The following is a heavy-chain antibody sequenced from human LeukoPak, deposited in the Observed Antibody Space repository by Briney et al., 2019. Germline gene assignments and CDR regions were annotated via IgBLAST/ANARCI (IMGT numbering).Heavy chain of an antibody. CDR1: GYTFTSYD. CDR3: ARGDYGSGSYYIYYYYYYYMDV. Sequence: ASVKVSCKASGYTFTSYDINWVRQATGQGLEWMGWMNPNRGNTGYAQKFQGRVTITRNTSISTAYMELSSLRSEDTAVYYCARGDYGSGSYYIYYYYYYYMDVWGKGTTVTVSS. D-gene: IGHD3-10*01. V-gene: IGHV1-8*03. J-gene: IGHJ6*03. CDR2: MNPNRGNT.